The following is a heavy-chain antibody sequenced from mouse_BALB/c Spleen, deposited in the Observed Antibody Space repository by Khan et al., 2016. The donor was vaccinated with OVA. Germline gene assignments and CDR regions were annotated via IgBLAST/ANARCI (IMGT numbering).Heavy chain of an antibody. Sequence: VQLQQPGPGLVKPSQSLSLTCTVTGYSITSDYAWNWIRQFPGNKLEWMGYINYSGRTSYTPSLKSRISITRDTSKNQFFLQLNSVTTEDTATYYCVRGRSYWGQGTLVTVSA. CDR1: GYSITSDYA. CDR3: VRGRSY. CDR2: INYSGRT. J-gene: IGHJ3*01. V-gene: IGHV3-2*02. D-gene: IGHD3-3*01.